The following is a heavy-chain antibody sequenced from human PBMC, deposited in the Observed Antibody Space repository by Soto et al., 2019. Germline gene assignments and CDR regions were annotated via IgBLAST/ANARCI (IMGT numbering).Heavy chain of an antibody. CDR3: ARSPDSSGYYPRWYYYGMDV. J-gene: IGHJ6*02. D-gene: IGHD3-22*01. CDR1: GGSISSSNW. V-gene: IGHV4-4*02. CDR2: IYHSGST. Sequence: PSETLSLTCAVSGGSISSSNWWSLVRQPPGKGLEWIGEIYHSGSTNYNPSLKSRVTISVDKSKNQFSLKLSSVTAADTAVYYCARSPDSSGYYPRWYYYGMDVWGQGTTVTVSS.